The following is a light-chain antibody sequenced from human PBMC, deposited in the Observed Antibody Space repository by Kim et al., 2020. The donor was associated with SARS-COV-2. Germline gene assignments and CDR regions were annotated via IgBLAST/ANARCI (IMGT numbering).Light chain of an antibody. J-gene: IGLJ2*01. CDR1: SLRTYY. CDR3: NSRDSNDNVV. Sequence: VAVGQTVRITCQGDSLRTYYATWYQQMPGQSPILVIYGKNNRPSGIPDRFSGSSSGNTASLTITGTQAGDEADYYCNSRDSNDNVVFGGGTQLTVL. CDR2: GKN. V-gene: IGLV3-19*01.